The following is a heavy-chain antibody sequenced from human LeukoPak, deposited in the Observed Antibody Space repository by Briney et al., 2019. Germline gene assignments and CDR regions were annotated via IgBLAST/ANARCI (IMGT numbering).Heavy chain of an antibody. CDR1: GYTFTSYD. CDR3: ARDRKTWIQLWLQGGQFDY. J-gene: IGHJ4*02. V-gene: IGHV1-8*01. Sequence: ASVKVSCKASGYTFTSYDINWVRQATGQGLEWMGWMNPNSGNTGYAQKFQGRVTMTRNTSISTAYMELSSLRSDDTAVYYCARDRKTWIQLWLQGGQFDYWGQGTLVTVSS. CDR2: MNPNSGNT. D-gene: IGHD5-18*01.